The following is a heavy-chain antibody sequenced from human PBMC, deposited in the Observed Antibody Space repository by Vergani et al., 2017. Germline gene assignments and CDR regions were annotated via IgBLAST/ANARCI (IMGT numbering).Heavy chain of an antibody. V-gene: IGHV1-46*03. D-gene: IGHD3-9*01. CDR3: ARGYYGILTGYRY. Sequence: VPVVQSGAEVKKSGASVKVSCKTSGYTFSNYYMHWVRQAPGQGLEWMGIINPSGGHTNYAQKFQGRVTMTRDTSTSTVYMELSSLRSEDTAIYYCARGYYGILTGYRYWGQGTLVTVSA. CDR1: GYTFSNYY. CDR2: INPSGGHT. J-gene: IGHJ4*02.